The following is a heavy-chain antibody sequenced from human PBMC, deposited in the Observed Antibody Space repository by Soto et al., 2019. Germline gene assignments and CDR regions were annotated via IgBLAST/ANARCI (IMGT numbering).Heavy chain of an antibody. CDR3: ARDREDRNFDY. V-gene: IGHV1-69*04. Sequence: GASVEVSCTASGGTFSSYTISWVRQAPGQGLEWMGRIIPILGIANYAQKFQGRVTITADKSASTAYMELSSLRSEDTVVYYCARDREDRNFDYWGQGTLVTVSS. CDR1: GGTFSSYT. J-gene: IGHJ4*02. CDR2: IIPILGIA.